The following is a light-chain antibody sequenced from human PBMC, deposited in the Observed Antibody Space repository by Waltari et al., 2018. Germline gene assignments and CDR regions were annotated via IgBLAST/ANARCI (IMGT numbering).Light chain of an antibody. Sequence: EIVLTQSPDTLSLSPGERATLSCRASQSVSNYLAWYQQKPGQAPRLLIHDASKTATGIPARFSGSGFGTDFTLTISTLEPEDFAVYYCQQRGKWPLTFGGGTKVEIK. J-gene: IGKJ4*01. V-gene: IGKV3-11*01. CDR3: QQRGKWPLT. CDR2: DAS. CDR1: QSVSNY.